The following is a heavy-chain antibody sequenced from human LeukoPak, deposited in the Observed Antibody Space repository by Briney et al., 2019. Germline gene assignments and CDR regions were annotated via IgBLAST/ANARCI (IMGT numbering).Heavy chain of an antibody. V-gene: IGHV3-43*01. CDR1: GFTFDDYT. CDR2: ISWDGGIT. CDR3: AEGWSFDP. J-gene: IGHJ5*02. Sequence: GGSLLLSCAASGFTFDDYTMHWVRPAPGKGLEWASLISWDGGITYYADSVKGRFTISRDNSKNTLYLQMNSLRAEDTAVYYCAEGWSFDPWGQGTLVTVSS. D-gene: IGHD2-8*01.